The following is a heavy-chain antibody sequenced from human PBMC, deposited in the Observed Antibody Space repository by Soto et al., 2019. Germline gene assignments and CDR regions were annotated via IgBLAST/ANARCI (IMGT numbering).Heavy chain of an antibody. CDR1: GFIFGDYW. Sequence: GGSLRLSCAASGFIFGDYWMSWIRQAPGKGLEWVANTRQDGGEKNFVDSVKGRFIISRDNAKNSLYLQMNSLRAEDTAVYYCAKGLRDYGDYDYWGQGTLVTVSS. V-gene: IGHV3-7*05. D-gene: IGHD4-17*01. J-gene: IGHJ4*02. CDR2: TRQDGGEK. CDR3: AKGLRDYGDYDY.